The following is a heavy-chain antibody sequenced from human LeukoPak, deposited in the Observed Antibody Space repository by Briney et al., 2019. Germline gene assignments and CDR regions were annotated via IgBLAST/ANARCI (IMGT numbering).Heavy chain of an antibody. D-gene: IGHD4-11*01. CDR2: INHSGST. Sequence: PSETLSLTCAVYGGSFSGYYWSWIRQPPGKGLEWIGEINHSGSTNYNPSLKSRVTISVDTSKNQFSLKLSSVIAADTAVYYCARSATVTTGKYFDYWGQGTLVTVSS. V-gene: IGHV4-34*01. J-gene: IGHJ4*02. CDR1: GGSFSGYY. CDR3: ARSATVTTGKYFDY.